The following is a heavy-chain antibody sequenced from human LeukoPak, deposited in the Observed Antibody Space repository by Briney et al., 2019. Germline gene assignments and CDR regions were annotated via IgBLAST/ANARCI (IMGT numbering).Heavy chain of an antibody. Sequence: GGSLRLSCAASGFTFSSYSMNWVRQAPGKGLEWVSYISSSSSTIYYADSVKGRFTISRDNAKNSLYLQMNSLRAEDTAVYYCARAFIAARLWGFDPWGQGTLVTVSS. CDR3: ARAFIAARLWGFDP. J-gene: IGHJ5*02. D-gene: IGHD6-6*01. CDR1: GFTFSSYS. V-gene: IGHV3-48*01. CDR2: ISSSSSTI.